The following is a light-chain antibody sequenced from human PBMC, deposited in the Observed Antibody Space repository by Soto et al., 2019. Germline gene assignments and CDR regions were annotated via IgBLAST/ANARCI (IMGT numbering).Light chain of an antibody. CDR1: QGVNSY. CDR3: QPRRYWRLS. CDR2: DAS. V-gene: IGKV3-11*01. Sequence: EIVLTQSPATLSLSPGERATLSCRASQGVNSYLAWYQQKPGQAPRLLIYDASNRATGIPAKFSGSGSGTDFTLSISSPVPEDFAVYFGQPRRYWRLSVGGETNVEIK. J-gene: IGKJ4*01.